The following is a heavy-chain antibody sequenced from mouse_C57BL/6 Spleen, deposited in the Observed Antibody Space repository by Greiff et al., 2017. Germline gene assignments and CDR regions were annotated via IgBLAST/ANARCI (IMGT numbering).Heavy chain of an antibody. CDR2: IDPETGGT. Sequence: VQLQQSGAELVRPGASVTLSCKASGYTFTDYEMHWVKQTPVHGLEWIGAIDPETGGTAYNQKFKGKAILTADKSSSTAYMELRSLTSEDSAVYYCTREFYWYFDVWGTGTTVTVSS. CDR3: TREFYWYFDV. V-gene: IGHV1-15*01. CDR1: GYTFTDYE. J-gene: IGHJ1*03.